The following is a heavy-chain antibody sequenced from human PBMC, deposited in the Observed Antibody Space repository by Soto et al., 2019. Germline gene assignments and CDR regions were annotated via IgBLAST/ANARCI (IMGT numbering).Heavy chain of an antibody. CDR3: ARGRYGDY. J-gene: IGHJ4*02. Sequence: QVHLVQSGAEVKKPGASVKVSCKGSGYGFTTYGITWVRQAPGQGLEWMAWISAHNGNTNYAQKLQGRVTVTRYTSTSTAYLELRSLRSYDTAVYYCARGRYGDYWGQGALVTVSS. V-gene: IGHV1-18*01. CDR2: ISAHNGNT. CDR1: GYGFTTYG. D-gene: IGHD1-1*01.